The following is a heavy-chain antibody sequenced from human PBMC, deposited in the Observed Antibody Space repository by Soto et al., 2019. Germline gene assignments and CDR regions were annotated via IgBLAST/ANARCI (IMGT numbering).Heavy chain of an antibody. V-gene: IGHV4-59*08. CDR1: GGSISSYY. CDR2: IYYSGST. Sequence: PSETLSLTCAVSGGSISSYYWSWIRQPPGKGLEWIGYIYYSGSTNYNPSLKSRVTISVDTSKSQFSLKLSSVTAADTAVYYCARQVVPAAMGYYYYYMDVWGKGTTVTVSS. CDR3: ARQVVPAAMGYYYYYMDV. D-gene: IGHD2-2*01. J-gene: IGHJ6*03.